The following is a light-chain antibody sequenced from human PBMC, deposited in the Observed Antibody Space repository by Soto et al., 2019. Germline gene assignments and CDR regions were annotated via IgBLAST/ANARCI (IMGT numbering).Light chain of an antibody. J-gene: IGKJ4*01. CDR3: QHYVNWPLT. V-gene: IGKV3-15*01. CDR1: QGIGDT. CDR2: DTS. Sequence: ENVMTQSPATLSVSPREGATLSCRASQGIGDTLAWYQQKPGQTPRLLIYDTSIRATGVPARFSGSRSGAEFTLTISSLQSEDFAVYYCQHYVNWPLTFGGGTKVDIK.